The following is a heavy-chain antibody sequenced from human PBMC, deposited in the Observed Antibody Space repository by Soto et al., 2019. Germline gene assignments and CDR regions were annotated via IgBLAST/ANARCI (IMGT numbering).Heavy chain of an antibody. V-gene: IGHV3-48*01. D-gene: IGHD1-26*01. Sequence: PGGSLRLSCAASGFTFSSYAMNWVRQAPGKGLEWVSYISSSISIVYYADSVKGRFTISRDNAKNSLFLQMNSLRAEDTAVYYCAAGGYSGPDYWGRGTLVTVS. CDR1: GFTFSSYA. CDR3: AAGGYSGPDY. J-gene: IGHJ4*02. CDR2: ISSSISIV.